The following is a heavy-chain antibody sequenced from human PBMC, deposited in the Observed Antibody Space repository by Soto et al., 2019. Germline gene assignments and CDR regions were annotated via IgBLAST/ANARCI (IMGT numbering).Heavy chain of an antibody. V-gene: IGHV3-30*18. CDR3: AKTLSYGPYYHYGTDV. CDR2: ISYDGSNK. Sequence: GGSLRLSCAASGFTFSSYGMHWVRQAPGKGLEWVAVISYDGSNKYYADSVKGRFTISRDNSKNTLYLQMNSLRAEDTAVYYCAKTLSYGPYYHYGTDVWGQGTTGTGSS. J-gene: IGHJ6*02. D-gene: IGHD3-10*01. CDR1: GFTFSSYG.